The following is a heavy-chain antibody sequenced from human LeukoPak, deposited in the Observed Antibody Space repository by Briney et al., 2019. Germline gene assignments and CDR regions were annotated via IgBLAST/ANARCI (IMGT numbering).Heavy chain of an antibody. CDR1: VYTFTSYD. D-gene: IGHD3-10*01. Sequence: GASVKVSCKASVYTFTSYDINWVRQATGQGLEWMGWMNPNSGNTGYAQKFQGRVTMTRNTSISTAYMELSSLRSEDTAVYYCARGMVRGVISYYYGMDVWGQGTTVTVSS. J-gene: IGHJ6*02. CDR2: MNPNSGNT. CDR3: ARGMVRGVISYYYGMDV. V-gene: IGHV1-8*01.